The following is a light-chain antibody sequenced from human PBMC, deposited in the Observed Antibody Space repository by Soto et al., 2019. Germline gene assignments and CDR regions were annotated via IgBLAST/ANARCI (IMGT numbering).Light chain of an antibody. CDR3: QQRSGWPRT. Sequence: ETVLTQSPATLSLSPGERATLSCRASQSVSTYLAWYQHKPGQAPRLLIYDASKRATGIPARFSGSGSGTDFTLTIRSLEPEDFAVYYCQQRSGWPRTFGQGTKVEV. J-gene: IGKJ1*01. CDR2: DAS. CDR1: QSVSTY. V-gene: IGKV3-11*01.